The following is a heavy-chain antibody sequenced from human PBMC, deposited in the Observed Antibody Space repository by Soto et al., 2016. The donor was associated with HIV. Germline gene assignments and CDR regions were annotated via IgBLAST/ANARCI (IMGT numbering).Heavy chain of an antibody. CDR1: GVSIGNGGYY. Sequence: QADLQESGPGLVKPSQSLSINCNVSGVSIGNGGYYWSWIRQFAGKDLQWMGYVNYLGTTNYNPSLKNRISISVDTSKNQFSLLLRSVRDADTANVINCVESSLPQSGHSRGIDFWG. CDR2: VNYLGTT. J-gene: IGHJ4*01. D-gene: IGHD3-10*01. CDR3: CVESSLPQSGHSRGIDF. V-gene: IGHV4-31*03.